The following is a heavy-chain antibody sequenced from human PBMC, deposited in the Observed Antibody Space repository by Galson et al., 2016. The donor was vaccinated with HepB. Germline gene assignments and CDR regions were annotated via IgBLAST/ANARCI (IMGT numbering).Heavy chain of an antibody. CDR2: ISGRSYTM. CDR1: GFTFSSYS. CDR3: ARVQEYCSGTNGYSTYYYAMDV. Sequence: SLRLSCAASGFTFSSYSMNWVRQAPGKGLEWVSYISGRSYTMYYAVSVKGRFTISRDSAQNSLYLQMNSLREEDTAVYYCARVQEYCSGTNGYSTYYYAMDVWGQGTTVTVSS. D-gene: IGHD2-15*01. V-gene: IGHV3-48*02. J-gene: IGHJ6*02.